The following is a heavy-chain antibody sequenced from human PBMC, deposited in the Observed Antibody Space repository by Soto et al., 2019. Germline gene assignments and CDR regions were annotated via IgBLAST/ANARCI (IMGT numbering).Heavy chain of an antibody. V-gene: IGHV3-23*01. CDR3: AIRIFGVEY. CDR2: MSETSPST. J-gene: IGHJ4*02. D-gene: IGHD3-3*01. Sequence: PGGALRLSCAASGFTFSDYAMNWVRQAPGRGLEGVSAMSETSPSTYYADSVQGRFTSSRDSSRKTLFLQMNTLRAEDTAVYFCAIRIFGVEYWGQGTQVTVSS. CDR1: GFTFSDYA.